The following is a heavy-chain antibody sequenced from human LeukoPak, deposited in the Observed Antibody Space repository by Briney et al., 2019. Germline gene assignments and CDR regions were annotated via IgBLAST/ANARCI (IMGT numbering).Heavy chain of an antibody. V-gene: IGHV1-46*01. CDR2: IEPTAVRT. CDR3: ARDFGTGAAASYYFDY. Sequence: GASVKVSCKAFGYTFSSRYIHWVRQAPGQGLEWMGIIEPTAVRTTYAQNFQGRVTMTRDTSTSTVYMELSSLRSEDTAVYYCARDFGTGAAASYYFDYWGQGTLVTVTS. J-gene: IGHJ4*02. D-gene: IGHD6-13*01. CDR1: GYTFSSRY.